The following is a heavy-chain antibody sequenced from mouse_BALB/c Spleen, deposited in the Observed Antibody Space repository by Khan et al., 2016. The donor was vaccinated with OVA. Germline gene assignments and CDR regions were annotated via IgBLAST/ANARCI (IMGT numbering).Heavy chain of an antibody. CDR3: ATLYGNPCAY. J-gene: IGHJ3*01. Sequence: VQLKQSGAELVKPGASVKLSCSASGFNIKDTYIHWVKQRPEQGLEWIGRIDPPNDDSKYGPKFQDKATLTADPSSNTAYRQLSSLTSEDTAVYYGATLYGNPCAYWGQGTLVSVSA. D-gene: IGHD2-1*01. V-gene: IGHV14-3*02. CDR2: IDPPNDDS. CDR1: GFNIKDTY.